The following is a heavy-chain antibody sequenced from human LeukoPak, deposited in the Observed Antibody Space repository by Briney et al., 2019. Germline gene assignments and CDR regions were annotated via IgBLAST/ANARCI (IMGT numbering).Heavy chain of an antibody. D-gene: IGHD3-9*01. V-gene: IGHV4-59*08. CDR3: ARADYDILTGYPTHPFDY. J-gene: IGHJ4*02. Sequence: SETLSLTCTVSGGSISNYFWNWIRQPPGKGLEWIGYLYYNGSTNCNPSLKSRVTISVDTSKNQFSLRLNSVTAADTAVYYCARADYDILTGYPTHPFDYWGQGTLVTVSS. CDR2: LYYNGST. CDR1: GGSISNYF.